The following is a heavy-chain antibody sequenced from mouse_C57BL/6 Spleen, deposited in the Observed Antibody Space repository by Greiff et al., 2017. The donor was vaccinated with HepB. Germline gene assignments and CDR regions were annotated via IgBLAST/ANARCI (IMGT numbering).Heavy chain of an antibody. CDR3: ASDGPYWYFDV. D-gene: IGHD2-3*01. V-gene: IGHV1-80*01. Sequence: VKLQQSGAELVKPGASVKISCKASGYAFSSYWMNWVKQRPGKGLEWIGQIYPGDGDTNYNGKFKGKATLTADKSSSTAYMQLSSLTSEDSAVYFCASDGPYWYFDVWGTGTTVTVSS. CDR2: IYPGDGDT. J-gene: IGHJ1*03. CDR1: GYAFSSYW.